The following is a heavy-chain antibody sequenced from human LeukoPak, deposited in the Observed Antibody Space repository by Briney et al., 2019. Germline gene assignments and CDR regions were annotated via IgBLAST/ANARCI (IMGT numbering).Heavy chain of an antibody. D-gene: IGHD3-9*01. V-gene: IGHV1-2*02. CDR2: INPNSGGT. J-gene: IGHJ4*02. CDR1: GYTFTGYY. CDR3: ATHTVYYDILTG. Sequence: ASVKVSCKASGYTFTGYYMHWVRQAPGQGLEWMGWINPNSGGTNYAQKFQGRVTMTRGTSISTAYMELSRLRSDDTAVYYCATHTVYYDILTGWGQGTLVTVSS.